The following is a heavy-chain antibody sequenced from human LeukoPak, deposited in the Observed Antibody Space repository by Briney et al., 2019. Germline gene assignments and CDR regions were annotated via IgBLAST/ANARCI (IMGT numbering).Heavy chain of an antibody. CDR1: GFTFSSYA. CDR2: ISGSGGST. V-gene: IGHV3-23*01. D-gene: IGHD1-1*01. Sequence: GGSLRLSCAASGFTFSSYAMSWVRQAPGKGLEWVSAISGSGGSTYYADSVKGRFTISRDNSKNTLYLQMNSLRSDDTAVYYCARDFPRLERPEKKKFDPWGQGTLVTVSS. CDR3: ARDFPRLERPEKKKFDP. J-gene: IGHJ5*02.